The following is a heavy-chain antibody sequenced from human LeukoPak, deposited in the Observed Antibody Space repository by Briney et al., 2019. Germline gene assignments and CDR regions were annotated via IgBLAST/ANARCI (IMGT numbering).Heavy chain of an antibody. CDR1: GGSFNGYY. J-gene: IGHJ2*01. V-gene: IGHV4-34*01. CDR2: INHSGST. CDR3: AREYYGGNSDFWYFDL. Sequence: PSETLSLTCAVYGGSFNGYYWSWIRQPPGKGLEWIGEINHSGSTNYNPSLKSRLTISVDTSKNQFSLKLSSVTAADTAVYYCAREYYGGNSDFWYFDLWGRGTLVTVSS. D-gene: IGHD4-23*01.